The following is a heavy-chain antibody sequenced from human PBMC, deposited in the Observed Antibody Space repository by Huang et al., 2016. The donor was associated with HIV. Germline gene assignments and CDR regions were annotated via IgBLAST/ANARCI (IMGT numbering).Heavy chain of an antibody. D-gene: IGHD3-3*01. J-gene: IGHJ6*03. Sequence: QVQLLQSGAEVKKPGASVKISCKTSGYTFTNNDINWVRQDTGQGLEWMGWMNPKSGNTGFAQKFQDRVSMTRTTSTTSAYMELSDLRSDDTAVYYCARGVRLYKNRDVPPNTSWGYYDYYMDAWGKGTTVTVS. V-gene: IGHV1-8*02. CDR2: MNPKSGNT. CDR3: ARGVRLYKNRDVPPNTSWGYYDYYMDA. CDR1: GYTFTNND.